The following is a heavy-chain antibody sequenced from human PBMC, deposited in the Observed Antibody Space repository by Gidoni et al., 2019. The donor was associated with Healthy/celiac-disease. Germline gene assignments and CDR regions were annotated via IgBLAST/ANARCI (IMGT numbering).Heavy chain of an antibody. D-gene: IGHD2-2*01. Sequence: QVQLQESGPGLVKPSPPLSLTCPVSGGSISSGGYYWSWIRQHPGKGLEWIGYIYYSGSTYYNPSLKSRVTISVDTSKSQFSLKLSSVTAADTAVYYCARAFLRDIVVVPAALEGFDPWGQGTLVTVSS. V-gene: IGHV4-31*03. CDR3: ARAFLRDIVVVPAALEGFDP. J-gene: IGHJ5*02. CDR1: GGSISSGGYY. CDR2: IYYSGST.